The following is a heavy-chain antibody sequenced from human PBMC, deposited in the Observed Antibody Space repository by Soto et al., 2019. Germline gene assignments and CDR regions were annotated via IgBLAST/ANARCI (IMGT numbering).Heavy chain of an antibody. CDR3: ARGERGGYYYGSGRRFDP. J-gene: IGHJ5*02. CDR2: INHSGST. Sequence: QVQLQQWGAGLLKPSETLSLTCAVYGGSFSGYYWSWIRQPPGKGLEWIGEINHSGSTNYNPSLKSRVTISVDTSKNQFSLKLSSVNAADTAVYYCARGERGGYYYGSGRRFDPWGQGTLVTVSS. D-gene: IGHD3-10*01. CDR1: GGSFSGYY. V-gene: IGHV4-34*01.